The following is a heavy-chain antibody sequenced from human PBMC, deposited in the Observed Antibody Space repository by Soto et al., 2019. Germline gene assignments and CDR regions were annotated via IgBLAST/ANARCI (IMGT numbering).Heavy chain of an antibody. V-gene: IGHV1-18*01. CDR2: ISAYNGNT. D-gene: IGHD3-16*01. J-gene: IGHJ6*02. Sequence: QVQLVQSGAEVQKPGASVKVSCKPSGYTFTSYGISWVRQAPGQGLEWMGWISAYNGNTNYAQELQGRDTMTTDTSTSTAYRELRSLRSDDTAVYYCAIELYEFGFHMDVWGQGSTDTVSS. CDR3: AIELYEFGFHMDV. CDR1: GYTFTSYG.